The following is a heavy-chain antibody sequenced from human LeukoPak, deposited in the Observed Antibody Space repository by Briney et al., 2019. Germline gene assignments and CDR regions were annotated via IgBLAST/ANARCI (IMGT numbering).Heavy chain of an antibody. Sequence: PGGSLRLSCAASGFTFSSYSMNWVRQAPGKGLEWVSSISSSSYIHYADSVKGRFTISRDNAKNSLYLQMNSLRAEDTAVYYCAREPVAGYNWFDPWGQGTLVTVSS. J-gene: IGHJ5*02. CDR2: ISSSSYI. CDR3: AREPVAGYNWFDP. CDR1: GFTFSSYS. V-gene: IGHV3-21*01. D-gene: IGHD6-19*01.